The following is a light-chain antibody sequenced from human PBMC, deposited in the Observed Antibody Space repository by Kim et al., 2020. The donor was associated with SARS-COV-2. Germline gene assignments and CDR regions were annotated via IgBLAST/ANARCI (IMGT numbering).Light chain of an antibody. CDR2: GAS. CDR3: QHYNQWPMYT. J-gene: IGKJ2*01. CDR1: QRVSTY. V-gene: IGKV3-15*01. Sequence: VSPGERAPLSGRASQRVSTYVAWYRQNPGQAPRLIIYGASTRATGVPARISGSGSGTEFTLTISSVQSEDFAVYYCQHYNQWPMYTFGQGTKLEI.